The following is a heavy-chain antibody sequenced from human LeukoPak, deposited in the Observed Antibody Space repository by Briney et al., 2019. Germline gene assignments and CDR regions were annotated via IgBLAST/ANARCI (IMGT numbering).Heavy chain of an antibody. V-gene: IGHV5-51*01. J-gene: IGHJ4*02. Sequence: GESLKISCKGSGYTFAAYWIRWVGQMPGKGREWMGVIYPGDSDTRYRPSFQGQVTISADESISAAYLQWSSLKASDTAMYYCARSNDYVFDFWGQGTLVTVSS. CDR3: ARSNDYVFDF. D-gene: IGHD4-17*01. CDR1: GYTFAAYW. CDR2: IYPGDSDT.